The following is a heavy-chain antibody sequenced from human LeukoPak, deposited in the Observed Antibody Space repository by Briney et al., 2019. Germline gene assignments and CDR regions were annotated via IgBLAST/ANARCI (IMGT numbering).Heavy chain of an antibody. Sequence: GGSLRLSCAASGFTFDDYAMHWVRQAPGKGLEWVSGISWNSGSIGYADPVKGRFTISRDNAKNSLYLQMNSLRAEDTALYYCAKAFRLDSSGYEDAFDIWGQGTMVTVSS. CDR1: GFTFDDYA. D-gene: IGHD3-22*01. J-gene: IGHJ3*02. CDR3: AKAFRLDSSGYEDAFDI. CDR2: ISWNSGSI. V-gene: IGHV3-9*01.